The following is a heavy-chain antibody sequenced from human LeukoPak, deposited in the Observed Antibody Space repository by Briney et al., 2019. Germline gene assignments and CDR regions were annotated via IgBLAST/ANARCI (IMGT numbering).Heavy chain of an antibody. CDR1: GYSISSGYY. CDR2: IYHSGNT. Sequence: PSETLSLTCTVSGYSISSGYYWGWIRQPPGKGLEWIANIYHSGNTYYNPSLKSRVTISVDTSRNQFSLKLTSVTAADTAVYYCARTTEGGYTYGYFYYYYMDVWGKGTTVTISS. D-gene: IGHD5-18*01. V-gene: IGHV4-38-2*02. J-gene: IGHJ6*03. CDR3: ARTTEGGYTYGYFYYYYMDV.